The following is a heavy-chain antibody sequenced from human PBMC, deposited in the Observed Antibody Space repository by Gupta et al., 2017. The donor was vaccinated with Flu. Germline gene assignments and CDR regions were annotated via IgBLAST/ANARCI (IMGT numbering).Heavy chain of an antibody. CDR2: IYTSGST. Sequence: QVQLQESGPGLVKPSQTLSLTCTVSGGSISSGSYYWSWIRQPAGKGLEWIGRIYTSGSTNYNPSLKSRVTISVDTSKNQFSLKLSSVTAADTAVYYCAREILWFGESQYYYYGMDVWGQGTTVTVSS. CDR1: GGSISSGSYY. V-gene: IGHV4-61*02. J-gene: IGHJ6*02. CDR3: AREILWFGESQYYYYGMDV. D-gene: IGHD3-10*01.